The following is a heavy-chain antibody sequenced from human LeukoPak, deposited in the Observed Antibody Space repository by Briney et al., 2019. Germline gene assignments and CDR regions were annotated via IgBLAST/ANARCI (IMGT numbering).Heavy chain of an antibody. D-gene: IGHD2-21*02. V-gene: IGHV1-69*04. Sequence: SVKVSCKASGGTFSSYAISWVRQAPGQGLEWMGRIIPILGIANYAQKFQGRVTITAHKSTSTAYMELSSLRSEDTAVYYCARAIISGDSCFDYWGQGTLVTVSS. CDR3: ARAIISGDSCFDY. J-gene: IGHJ4*02. CDR2: IIPILGIA. CDR1: GGTFSSYA.